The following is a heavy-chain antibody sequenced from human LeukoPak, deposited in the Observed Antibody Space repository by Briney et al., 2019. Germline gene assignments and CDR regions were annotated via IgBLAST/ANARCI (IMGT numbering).Heavy chain of an antibody. Sequence: SETLSLTCTVSGGSISSYYWSWIRQPPGKGLEWIGYIYYSGSTYYNPSLKSRVTISVDTSKNQFSLKLSSVTAADTAVYYCARDPAYSSSWYGVYWGQGTLVTVSS. V-gene: IGHV4-30-4*08. CDR2: IYYSGST. CDR3: ARDPAYSSSWYGVY. J-gene: IGHJ4*02. CDR1: GGSISSYY. D-gene: IGHD6-13*01.